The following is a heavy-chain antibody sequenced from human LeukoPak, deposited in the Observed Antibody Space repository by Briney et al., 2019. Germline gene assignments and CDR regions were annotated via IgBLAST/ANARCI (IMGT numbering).Heavy chain of an antibody. Sequence: GASVKVSCKASGYTFTSYGISWVRQAPGQGLEWMGWISAYNGNTNYAQKLQGRVTMTTDTSTSTAYMELRGLRSDDTAVYYCARDSPDYDYVWGSYRPSRYDYWGQGTLVTVSS. V-gene: IGHV1-18*01. CDR1: GYTFTSYG. CDR2: ISAYNGNT. D-gene: IGHD3-16*02. CDR3: ARDSPDYDYVWGSYRPSRYDY. J-gene: IGHJ4*02.